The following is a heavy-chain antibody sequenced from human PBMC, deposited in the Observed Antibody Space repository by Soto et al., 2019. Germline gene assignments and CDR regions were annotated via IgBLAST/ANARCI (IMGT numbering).Heavy chain of an antibody. D-gene: IGHD3-22*01. CDR2: IIPIFGTA. CDR3: ARWAYYYDSSGYYPLGGYYYGMDV. J-gene: IGHJ6*02. Sequence: SVKVSCKASGGTFSSYAISWVRQAPGQGLEWMGGIIPIFGTANYAQKFQGRVTITADKSTSTAYMELSSLRSEDTAVYYCARWAYYYDSSGYYPLGGYYYGMDVWGQGATVTVSS. CDR1: GGTFSSYA. V-gene: IGHV1-69*06.